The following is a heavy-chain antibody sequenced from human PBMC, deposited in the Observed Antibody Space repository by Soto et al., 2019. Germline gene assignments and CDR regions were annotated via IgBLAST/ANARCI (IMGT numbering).Heavy chain of an antibody. J-gene: IGHJ5*02. D-gene: IGHD3-16*01. V-gene: IGHV4-31*03. CDR1: GGSISSGGYY. CDR2: IYYSGST. CDR3: ARVGGINWFDP. Sequence: QVQLQESGPGLVKPSQTLSLTCTVSGGSISSGGYYWSWIRQHPGKGLEWIGYIYYSGSTYYNPSLKSRVTIAVDTSKNQFYLKLSSVTAAATAVYYCARVGGINWFDPWGQGTLVTVSS.